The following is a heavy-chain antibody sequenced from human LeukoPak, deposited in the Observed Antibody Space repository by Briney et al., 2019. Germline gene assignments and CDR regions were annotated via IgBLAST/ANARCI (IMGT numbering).Heavy chain of an antibody. CDR2: IYYSGST. CDR3: AGPGIAAVGLGR. D-gene: IGHD6-13*01. J-gene: IGHJ4*02. V-gene: IGHV4-59*01. Sequence: SETLSLTCTVSGGSISSYYWSWIRQPPGKGLEWIGYIYYSGSTNYNPSLKSRVTISVDTSKNQFSLKLSSVTAADTAVYYCAGPGIAAVGLGRWGQGTLVTVSS. CDR1: GGSISSYY.